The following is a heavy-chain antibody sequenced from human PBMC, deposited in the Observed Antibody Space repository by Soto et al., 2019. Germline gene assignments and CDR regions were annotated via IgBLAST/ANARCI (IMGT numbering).Heavy chain of an antibody. CDR3: ARGLITGSQYSGGWYYFDS. Sequence: PSETLSLTCTVSGGSISSGDYYWSWIRQPPGKGLEWIGYIYYSGSTYYNPSLQSRVTLSVDTSKNQFSLKLSSVTAADTAVYYCARGLITGSQYSGGWYYFDSWGQGTQVTVSS. J-gene: IGHJ4*02. CDR1: GGSISSGDYY. CDR2: IYYSGST. V-gene: IGHV4-30-4*01. D-gene: IGHD1-26*01.